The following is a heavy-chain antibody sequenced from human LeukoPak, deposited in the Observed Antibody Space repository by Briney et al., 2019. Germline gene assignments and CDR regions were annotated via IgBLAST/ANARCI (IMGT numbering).Heavy chain of an antibody. CDR2: IYYSGST. CDR1: GGSISSYY. CDR3: ARQSFDYGDAVDY. D-gene: IGHD4-17*01. J-gene: IGHJ4*02. V-gene: IGHV4-59*08. Sequence: SETQSLTCTVSGGSISSYYWSWIRQPPGKGLEWIGYIYYSGSTNYNPSLKSRVTISVDTSKNQFSLKLSSVTAADTAVYYCARQSFDYGDAVDYWGQGTLVTVSS.